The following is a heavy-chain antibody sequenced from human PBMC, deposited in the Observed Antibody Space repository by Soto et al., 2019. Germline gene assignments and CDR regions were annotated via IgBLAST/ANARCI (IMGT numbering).Heavy chain of an antibody. Sequence: PGGSLRLSCAASGFTFSSYATSWVRQAPGKGLEWVSAISGSGGSTYYADSVKGRFTISRDNSKNTLYLQMNSLRAEDTAVYYCAKVSDFWSFPSPWGQGTLVTVSS. CDR1: GFTFSSYA. V-gene: IGHV3-23*01. J-gene: IGHJ5*02. CDR3: AKVSDFWSFPSP. CDR2: ISGSGGST. D-gene: IGHD3-3*01.